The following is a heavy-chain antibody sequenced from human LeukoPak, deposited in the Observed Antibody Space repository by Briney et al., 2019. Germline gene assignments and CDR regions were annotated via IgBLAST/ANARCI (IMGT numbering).Heavy chain of an antibody. Sequence: GGSLRLSCAASGFTFSSYAMSWVRQAPGKGLEWVSAIVGSGASTYYADSVKGRFTISRDNSKNTLHLQMNSLRAEDTAIYHCAKVRVVGDYKWFFGLWGRGTLVTVSS. CDR3: AKVRVVGDYKWFFGL. CDR2: IVGSGAST. V-gene: IGHV3-23*01. CDR1: GFTFSSYA. D-gene: IGHD4-17*01. J-gene: IGHJ2*01.